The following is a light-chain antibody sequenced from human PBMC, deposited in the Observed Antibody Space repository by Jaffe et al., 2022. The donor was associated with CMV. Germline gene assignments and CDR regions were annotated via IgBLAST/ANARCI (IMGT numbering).Light chain of an antibody. CDR1: SSDVGGYNY. CDR3: CSYAGSHGGVV. J-gene: IGLJ2*01. V-gene: IGLV2-11*01. CDR2: DVS. Sequence: QSALTQPRSVSGSPGQSVTISCTGTSSDVGGYNYVSWYQQHPGKAPKLMIYDVSKRPSGVPDRFSGSKSGNTASLTISGLQAEDEADYYCCSYAGSHGGVVFGGGTKLTVL.